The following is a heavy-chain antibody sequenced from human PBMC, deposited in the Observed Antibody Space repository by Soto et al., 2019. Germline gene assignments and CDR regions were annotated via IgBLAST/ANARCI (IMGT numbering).Heavy chain of an antibody. CDR1: GFTFSSYA. D-gene: IGHD3-3*01. J-gene: IGHJ6*02. CDR2: ISYDGSNK. CDR3: AKAYYDFWSGPQVDGMDV. Sequence: PGGSLRLSCAASGFTFSSYAMSWVRQAPGKGLEWVAVISYDGSNKYYADSVKGRFTISRDNSKNTLYLQMNSLRAEDTAVYYCAKAYYDFWSGPQVDGMDVWGQGTTVTVSS. V-gene: IGHV3-30*18.